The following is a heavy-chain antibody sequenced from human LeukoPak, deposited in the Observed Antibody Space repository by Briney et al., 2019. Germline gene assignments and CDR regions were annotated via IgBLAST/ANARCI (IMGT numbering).Heavy chain of an antibody. V-gene: IGHV3-21*01. D-gene: IGHD6-19*01. CDR1: GFTFSSYS. Sequence: PGGSLRLSRAASGFTFSSYSMNWVRQAPGKGLEWVSSISSSSSYIYYADSVKGRFTISRDNAKNSLYLQMNSLRAEDTAVYYCARDHRIAVAGTHDYWGQGTLVTVSS. CDR2: ISSSSSYI. CDR3: ARDHRIAVAGTHDY. J-gene: IGHJ4*02.